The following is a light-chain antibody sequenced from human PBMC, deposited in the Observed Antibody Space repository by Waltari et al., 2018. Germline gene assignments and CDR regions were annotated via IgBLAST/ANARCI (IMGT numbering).Light chain of an antibody. CDR2: GVS. Sequence: DIVMTQTPLSLPITPGEPASISCRSSQSLLHSDGNTYLHWYLQKPGQSPQLLIYGVSNRASGVPDRFSGSGSGTDFTLKISKVEAEDVGIYYCVQAIAFPLTFGGGTKVEIK. CDR1: QSLLHSDGNTY. J-gene: IGKJ4*01. CDR3: VQAIAFPLT. V-gene: IGKV2-40*01.